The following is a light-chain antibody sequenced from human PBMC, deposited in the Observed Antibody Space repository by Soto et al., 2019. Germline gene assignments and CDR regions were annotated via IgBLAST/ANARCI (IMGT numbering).Light chain of an antibody. CDR3: AAWDDSLNGLYV. CDR2: SNN. CDR1: SSNIGSNT. V-gene: IGLV1-44*01. Sequence: QSALTQPPSASGTPGQRVTISCSGSSSNIGSNTVNWYQQLPGTAPKLLICSNNQRPSGVPDRFSGSKSGTSASLAISGLQSEDEADYYCAAWDDSLNGLYVFGTGTKVTVL. J-gene: IGLJ1*01.